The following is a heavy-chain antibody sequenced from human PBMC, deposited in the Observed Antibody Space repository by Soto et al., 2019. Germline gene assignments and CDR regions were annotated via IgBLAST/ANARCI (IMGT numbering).Heavy chain of an antibody. D-gene: IGHD1-26*01. CDR3: ARAVQVAATIPGRFDC. CDR2: INPSGGST. Sequence: ASVKVSCKASGDTSTSYYMHWVRQAPGQGLEWMGIINPSGGSTSYAQKFQGRVTMTRDTSTSTVYMELSSLRSEETAVYYCARAVQVAATIPGRFDCWRQGTLVTVSS. J-gene: IGHJ4*02. V-gene: IGHV1-46*01. CDR1: GDTSTSYY.